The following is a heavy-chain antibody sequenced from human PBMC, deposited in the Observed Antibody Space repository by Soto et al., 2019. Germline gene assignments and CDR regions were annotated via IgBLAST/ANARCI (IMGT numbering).Heavy chain of an antibody. Sequence: VGSLRLSCAASGFTFSSYGMHWVRQAPGKGLEWVAVISYDGSNKYYADSVKGRFTISRDNSKNTLYLQMNSLRAEDTAVYYCASSYYYDSSGLHAFDIWGQGTMVTVS. CDR3: ASSYYYDSSGLHAFDI. J-gene: IGHJ3*02. CDR2: ISYDGSNK. V-gene: IGHV3-30*03. D-gene: IGHD3-22*01. CDR1: GFTFSSYG.